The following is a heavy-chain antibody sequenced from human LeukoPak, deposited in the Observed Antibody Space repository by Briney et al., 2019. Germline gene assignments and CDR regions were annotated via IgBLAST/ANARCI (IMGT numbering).Heavy chain of an antibody. CDR3: ATEAWGHLGY. D-gene: IGHD3-16*01. CDR1: GASISSYN. V-gene: IGHV4-4*08. Sequence: SETLSLTCTVSGASISSYNWGWIRQPPGGGLEWIGYIHATGTTNYSPSLRSRVTISVGTSKNHFSLKLSSVTAADTAVYYCATEAWGHLGYWGQGTLVTVSS. J-gene: IGHJ4*02. CDR2: IHATGTT.